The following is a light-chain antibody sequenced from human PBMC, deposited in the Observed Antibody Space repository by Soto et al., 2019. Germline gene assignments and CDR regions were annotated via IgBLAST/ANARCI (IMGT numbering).Light chain of an antibody. CDR2: GAS. CDR1: QSVSSSY. J-gene: IGKJ5*01. CDR3: QHFGGTTFT. Sequence: ELVLTQSPGTLSLSPGEGATLSCRVSQSVSSSYIAWYQQRPGQTPSLLIYGASTRATGIPDRFSGSGSGTHFTLTISRLEPGDFAVYYCQHFGGTTFTFGQGTRLEIK. V-gene: IGKV3-20*01.